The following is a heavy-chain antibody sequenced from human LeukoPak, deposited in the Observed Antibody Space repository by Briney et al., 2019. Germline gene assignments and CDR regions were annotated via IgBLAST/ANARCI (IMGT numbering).Heavy chain of an antibody. CDR1: GLTFSNYG. Sequence: GGSLRLSCAASGLTFSNYGMAWVRQAPGKGLEWVSAISGSGESTYYADSVKGRFTISRDNSKNTLYLQMNSPRAEDTAVYYCAKDEGSGSSLDYWGQGTLVTVSS. D-gene: IGHD3-10*01. CDR3: AKDEGSGSSLDY. CDR2: ISGSGEST. V-gene: IGHV3-23*01. J-gene: IGHJ4*02.